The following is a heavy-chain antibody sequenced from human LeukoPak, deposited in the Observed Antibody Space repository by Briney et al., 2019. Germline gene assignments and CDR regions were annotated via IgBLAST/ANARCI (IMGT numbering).Heavy chain of an antibody. CDR3: ARHAPNYYDSSGYFPFDY. CDR1: GGSFSGYY. J-gene: IGHJ4*02. D-gene: IGHD3-22*01. CDR2: INHSGST. Sequence: PSETLSLTCAVYGGSFSGYYWSWIRQPPGKGLEWIGEINHSGSTNYNPSLKSRVTISVDTSKNQFSLKLSSVTAADTAVYYCARHAPNYYDSSGYFPFDYWGQGTLVTVSS. V-gene: IGHV4-34*01.